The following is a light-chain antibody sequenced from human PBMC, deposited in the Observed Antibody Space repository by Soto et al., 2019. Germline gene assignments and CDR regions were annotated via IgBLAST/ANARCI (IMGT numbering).Light chain of an antibody. CDR2: EGS. CDR1: SSDVGSYNL. Sequence: QSALTQPASVSGSPGQSITISCTGTSSDVGSYNLVSWYQQHPGKAPKLMIYEGSKRPSGVSNSFSGSKSGNTASLTISGLQAEDEADSYCCSYAGSLYVFGTGTKATVL. J-gene: IGLJ1*01. V-gene: IGLV2-23*01. CDR3: CSYAGSLYV.